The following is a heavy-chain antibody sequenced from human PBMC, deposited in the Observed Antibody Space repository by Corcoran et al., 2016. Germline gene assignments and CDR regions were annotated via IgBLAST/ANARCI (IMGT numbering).Heavy chain of an antibody. Sequence: QVQLQESGPGLVKPSETLSLTCTVSGGSISSYYWSWIRQPPGKGLEWIGYIYYSGSTNYNPSLKSRVTISVDTSKNQFALKLSSVTAADPAVYYWAGGESGDAADYWGQGTLVTVSS. CDR1: GGSISSYY. J-gene: IGHJ4*02. CDR3: AGGESGDAADY. D-gene: IGHD3-16*01. CDR2: IYYSGST. V-gene: IGHV4-59*01.